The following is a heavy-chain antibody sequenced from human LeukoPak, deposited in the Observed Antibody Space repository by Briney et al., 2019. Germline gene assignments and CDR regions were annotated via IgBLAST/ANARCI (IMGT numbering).Heavy chain of an antibody. CDR2: INHSGST. J-gene: IGHJ3*02. CDR1: GGSFSGYY. Sequence: PSETPSLTCAVYGGSFSGYYWSWIRQPPGKGLEWIGEINHSGSTNYNPSLKSRVTISVDTSKNQFSLKLSSVTAADTAVYYCARDVGGGDGYPDAFDIWGQGTMVTVSS. D-gene: IGHD5-24*01. CDR3: ARDVGGGDGYPDAFDI. V-gene: IGHV4-34*01.